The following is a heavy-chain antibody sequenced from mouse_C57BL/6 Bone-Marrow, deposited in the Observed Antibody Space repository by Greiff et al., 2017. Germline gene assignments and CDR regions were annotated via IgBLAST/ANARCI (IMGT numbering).Heavy chain of an antibody. Sequence: QVQLQQPGAELVMPGASVKLSCKASGYTFPSYWMPWVKQRPGQGLEWIGEIDPSDSYTNYNQKFKAKSPLTVDKASSSAYMQVSSLTSEDSAVYYCAREGYGSSPYGDFDVWGTGTTVTVSS. D-gene: IGHD1-1*01. V-gene: IGHV1-69*01. CDR3: AREGYGSSPYGDFDV. CDR2: IDPSDSYT. J-gene: IGHJ1*03. CDR1: GYTFPSYW.